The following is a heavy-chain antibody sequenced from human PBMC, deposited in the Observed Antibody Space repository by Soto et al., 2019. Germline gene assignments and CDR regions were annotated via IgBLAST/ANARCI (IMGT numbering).Heavy chain of an antibody. CDR3: ARVEFGVVRSAMVEYYMDV. V-gene: IGHV4-59*01. J-gene: IGHJ6*03. D-gene: IGHD3-3*01. CDR1: GGSISSYY. Sequence: SETLSLTCTVAGGSISSYYWSWIRQPPGKGLEWIGYIYYSGSTNYTPSLKSRVTISVDTSKNQFSLKLSSVTAADTAVYYCARVEFGVVRSAMVEYYMDVWGKGTTVTVSS. CDR2: IYYSGST.